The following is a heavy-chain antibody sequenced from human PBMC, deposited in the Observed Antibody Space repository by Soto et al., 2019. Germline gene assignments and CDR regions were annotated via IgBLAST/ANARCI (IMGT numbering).Heavy chain of an antibody. CDR3: ARGVGNNWNPPNY. Sequence: SVKVSCKASGGTFSSYAISWVRQAPGQGLEWMGGIIPIFGTANYAQKFQGRVTITADESTSTAYMELSSLRSEDTAVYYRARGVGNNWNPPNYWGQGTLVTVSS. CDR2: IIPIFGTA. V-gene: IGHV1-69*13. D-gene: IGHD1-20*01. CDR1: GGTFSSYA. J-gene: IGHJ4*02.